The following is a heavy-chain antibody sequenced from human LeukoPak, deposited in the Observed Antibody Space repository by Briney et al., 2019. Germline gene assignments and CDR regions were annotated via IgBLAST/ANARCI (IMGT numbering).Heavy chain of an antibody. Sequence: GGTLRLSCAASGFTFSTYGMSWVRQAPGRGLEWVSAMSGSGGSTYYADSVKGRFTISRDNSKNTLYLQMNSLRAEDTAVYYCAKDGYYDSSAYYYVRYFDLWGRGTLVTVSS. J-gene: IGHJ2*01. CDR2: MSGSGGST. CDR3: AKDGYYDSSAYYYVRYFDL. CDR1: GFTFSTYG. D-gene: IGHD3-22*01. V-gene: IGHV3-23*01.